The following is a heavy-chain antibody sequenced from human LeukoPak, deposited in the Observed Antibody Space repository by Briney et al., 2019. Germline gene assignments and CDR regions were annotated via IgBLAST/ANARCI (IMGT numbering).Heavy chain of an antibody. CDR2: ISGSGGTT. D-gene: IGHD3-22*01. Sequence: GGSLRLSCTASGFTFINYSMNWVRQAPGKGLEWVSAISGSGGTTYYADSVKGRFTISRDNSKNTLHLQMNSLRAEDTAVYYCARGPDSSGHLAWGQGTLVTVSS. V-gene: IGHV3-23*01. CDR1: GFTFINYS. CDR3: ARGPDSSGHLA. J-gene: IGHJ5*02.